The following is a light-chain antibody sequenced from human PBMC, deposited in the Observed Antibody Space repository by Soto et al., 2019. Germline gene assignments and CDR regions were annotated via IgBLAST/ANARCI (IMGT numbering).Light chain of an antibody. J-gene: IGLJ2*01. CDR1: NIGSKN. CDR3: QMWDTSTAKVV. Sequence: SYELIQPLSVSVALGQTARITCGGNNIGSKNVHWYQQKPGQAPVLVIYRDTNRPSGIPERFSGSNSGNTATLTISRAQAGDEADNNSQMWDTSTAKVVFGGGTQLTVL. CDR2: RDT. V-gene: IGLV3-9*01.